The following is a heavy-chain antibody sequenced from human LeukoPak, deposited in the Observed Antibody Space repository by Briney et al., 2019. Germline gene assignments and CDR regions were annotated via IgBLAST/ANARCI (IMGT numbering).Heavy chain of an antibody. D-gene: IGHD6-19*01. Sequence: ASVKVSCKASGYTFTSYAMHWVRQAPGQRLEWMGWINTGNGNTKYSQEFQGRVTITRDTSASTAYMELSSLRSDDMAVYYCARVVRYSGGPLTDLLPYYFDYWGQATLVTVSS. CDR3: ARVVRYSGGPLTDLLPYYFDY. V-gene: IGHV1-3*03. CDR1: GYTFTSYA. J-gene: IGHJ4*02. CDR2: INTGNGNT.